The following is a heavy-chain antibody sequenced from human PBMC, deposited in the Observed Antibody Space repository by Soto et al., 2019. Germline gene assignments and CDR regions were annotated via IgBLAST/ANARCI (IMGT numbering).Heavy chain of an antibody. CDR1: GYTFTSYG. D-gene: IGHD6-13*01. CDR2: ISAYNGNT. V-gene: IGHV1-18*01. Sequence: ASVKVSCKASGYTFTSYGISWVRQAPGQGLEWMGWISAYNGNTNYAQKLQGRVTMTADTSTSTAYMELRSLRSDDTAVYYCARDLAAAGPFDYWGQGTLVTVSS. J-gene: IGHJ4*02. CDR3: ARDLAAAGPFDY.